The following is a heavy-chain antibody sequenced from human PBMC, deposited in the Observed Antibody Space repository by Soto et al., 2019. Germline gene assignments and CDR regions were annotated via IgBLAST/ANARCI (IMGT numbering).Heavy chain of an antibody. CDR2: IYYSGST. D-gene: IGHD3-10*01. J-gene: IGHJ5*02. CDR1: GGSISSYY. CDR3: ARVAGWFGELNWFDP. Sequence: LTCTVSGGSISSYYWSWIRQPPGKGLEWIGYIYYSGSTNYNPSLKSRVTISVDTSKNQFSLKLSSVTAADTAVYYCARVAGWFGELNWFDPWGQGTLVTV. V-gene: IGHV4-59*01.